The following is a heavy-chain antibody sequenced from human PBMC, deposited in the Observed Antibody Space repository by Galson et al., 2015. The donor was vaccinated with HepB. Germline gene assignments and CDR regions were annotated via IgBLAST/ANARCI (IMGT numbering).Heavy chain of an antibody. J-gene: IGHJ6*03. Sequence: TLSLTCAVSGGSIISGTYYWSWIRQPAGKGLEWIGRIYTSGSTNYNPSLKSRVTMSVDTSKNQFSLKLSSVTAADTAVYYCARDVGNYDFWTTSYYYSYMDVWGKGTTVTVSS. CDR3: ARDVGNYDFWTTSYYYSYMDV. D-gene: IGHD3-3*01. CDR1: GGSIISGTYY. V-gene: IGHV4-61*02. CDR2: IYTSGST.